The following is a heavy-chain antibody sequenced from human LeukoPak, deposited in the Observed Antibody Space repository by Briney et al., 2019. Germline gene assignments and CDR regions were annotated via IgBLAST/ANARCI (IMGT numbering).Heavy chain of an antibody. D-gene: IGHD3-9*01. J-gene: IGHJ5*02. CDR3: ARGGVGYDILTGYPRNWFDP. V-gene: IGHV1-18*01. CDR2: ISAYNGNT. CDR1: GYTFTSYG. Sequence: ASVKVSCKASGYTFTSYGISWVRQAPEQGLEWMGWISAYNGNTNYAQKLQGRVTMTTDTSTGTAYMELRSLRSDDTAVYYCARGGVGYDILTGYPRNWFDPWGQGTLVTVSS.